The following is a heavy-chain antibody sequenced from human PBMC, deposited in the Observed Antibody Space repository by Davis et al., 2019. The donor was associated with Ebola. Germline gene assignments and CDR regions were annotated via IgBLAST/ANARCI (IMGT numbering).Heavy chain of an antibody. CDR3: ATSITLLGR. D-gene: IGHD3-10*01. Sequence: GESLKISCAASGFTFSSYSMNWVRQAPGKGLEWVSYISSSSSTIYYADSVKGRFTISRDNARNSLYLQMNSLRDEDTAVYYCATSITLLGRWGQGTLVTVSS. CDR1: GFTFSSYS. V-gene: IGHV3-48*02. J-gene: IGHJ4*02. CDR2: ISSSSSTI.